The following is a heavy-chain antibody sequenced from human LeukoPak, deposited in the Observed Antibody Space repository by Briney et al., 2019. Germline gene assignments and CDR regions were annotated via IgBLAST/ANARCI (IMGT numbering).Heavy chain of an antibody. V-gene: IGHV4-59*12. CDR3: ARGFGIQRYFDY. CDR2: IYYSGST. J-gene: IGHJ4*02. CDR1: GGSISSYY. D-gene: IGHD5-18*01. Sequence: PSETLSLTCTVSGGSISSYYWSWIRQPPGKGLEWIGYIYYSGSTNYNPSLKSRVTISVATSKNQFSLKLSSVTAADTAVYYCARGFGIQRYFDYWGQGTLVTVSS.